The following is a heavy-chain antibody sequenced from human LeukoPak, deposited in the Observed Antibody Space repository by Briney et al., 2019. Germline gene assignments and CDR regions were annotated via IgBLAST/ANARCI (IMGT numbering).Heavy chain of an antibody. CDR3: ARRYYYGSGSYFEYYFDY. V-gene: IGHV5-51*01. CDR2: IYPGDSDT. D-gene: IGHD3-10*01. CDR1: GYIFTSYW. J-gene: IGHJ4*02. Sequence: GEGLEISCKGSGYIFTSYWIGWVRRLPGKGLEWMGIIYPGDSDTRYSPSFQGQVTISADKSISTAYLQWSSLKASDTAMYYCARRYYYGSGSYFEYYFDYWGQGTLVTVSS.